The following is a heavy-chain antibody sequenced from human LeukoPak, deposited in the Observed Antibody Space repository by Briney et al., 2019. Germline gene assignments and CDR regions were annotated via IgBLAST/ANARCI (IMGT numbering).Heavy chain of an antibody. CDR3: ARGNRRVVVVAATYYGMDV. CDR2: IIPIFGTA. V-gene: IGHV1-69*13. J-gene: IGHJ6*02. D-gene: IGHD2-15*01. CDR1: GGTFSSYA. Sequence: SVKVSCKASGGTFSSYAISWVRQAPGQGLEWMGGIIPIFGTANYAQKFQGRVTITADESTSTAYMELSSLRSEDTAVYYCARGNRRVVVVAATYYGMDVWGQGTTVTVSS.